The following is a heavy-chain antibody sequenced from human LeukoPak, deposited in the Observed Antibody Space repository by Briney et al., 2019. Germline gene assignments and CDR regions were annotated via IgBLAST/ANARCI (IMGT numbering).Heavy chain of an antibody. D-gene: IGHD3-10*01. CDR3: AIDLLWFALVTQLTPLGDY. CDR1: RYTFTSYG. V-gene: IGHV1-18*01. J-gene: IGHJ4*02. Sequence: ASVKVSCKASRYTFTSYGISWVRQAPGQGLEWMGWISAYNGNTNYAQKLQGRVTITTDTSTSTAYMELRSLRSDDTAVYYCAIDLLWFALVTQLTPLGDYWGQGTLVTVPS. CDR2: ISAYNGNT.